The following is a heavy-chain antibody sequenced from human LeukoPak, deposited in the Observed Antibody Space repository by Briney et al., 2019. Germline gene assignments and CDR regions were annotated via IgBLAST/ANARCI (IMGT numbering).Heavy chain of an antibody. CDR3: ARVSRYCSSTSCRILDY. V-gene: IGHV1-2*02. CDR2: INPNSGGT. J-gene: IGHJ4*02. Sequence: ASVKVSCTASGYTFTGYYMHWVRQAPGQGLEWMGWINPNSGGTNYAQKFQGRVTMTRDTSISTAYMELSRLRSDDTAVYYCARVSRYCSSTSCRILDYWGQGTLVTVSS. D-gene: IGHD2-2*01. CDR1: GYTFTGYY.